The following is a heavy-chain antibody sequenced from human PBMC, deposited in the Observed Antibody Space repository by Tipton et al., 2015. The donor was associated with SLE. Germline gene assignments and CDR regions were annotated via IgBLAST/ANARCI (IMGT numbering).Heavy chain of an antibody. V-gene: IGHV5-10-1*01. CDR2: IDPSDSYT. D-gene: IGHD1-26*01. CDR1: GYSFTSYW. Sequence: QLVQSGAEVKKPGESLRISCKGSGYSFTSYWISWVRQMPGKGLEWMGRIDPSDSYTNYSPSFQGHVTISADKSISTAYLQWSSLKASDTAMYYCARLGSGSYYAPLDYYYYMDVWGKGTTVTVSS. J-gene: IGHJ6*03. CDR3: ARLGSGSYYAPLDYYYYMDV.